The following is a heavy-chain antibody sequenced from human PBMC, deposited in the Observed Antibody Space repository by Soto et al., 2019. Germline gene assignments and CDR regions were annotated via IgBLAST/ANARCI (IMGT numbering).Heavy chain of an antibody. V-gene: IGHV1-2*02. CDR3: ARDWIYCTGTSCHQGAFDV. CDR1: GYTFTDYY. Sequence: GASVKVSCKASGYTFTDYYIHWVRQAPGQGLEWMGWINANTGGTKYAQKFQGRVTMTRDTSITSAYLELSSLRSDDRAVYYCARDWIYCTGTSCHQGAFDVWGQGTMVTVSS. D-gene: IGHD2-8*02. CDR2: INANTGGT. J-gene: IGHJ3*01.